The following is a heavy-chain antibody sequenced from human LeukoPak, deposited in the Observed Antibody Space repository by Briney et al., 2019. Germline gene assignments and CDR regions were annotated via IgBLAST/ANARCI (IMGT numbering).Heavy chain of an antibody. CDR2: ISAYNGNT. CDR3: ARSGIAAFPRWGGNWFDP. CDR1: GYTFTSYG. V-gene: IGHV1-18*01. Sequence: ASVKVSCKASGYTFTSYGISWVRQAPGQGLEWMGWISAYNGNTNYAQKLQGRVTMTTDTSTSTAYMELRSLRSDDTAVYYCARSGIAAFPRWGGNWFDPWGQGTLVTVSS. D-gene: IGHD6-13*01. J-gene: IGHJ5*02.